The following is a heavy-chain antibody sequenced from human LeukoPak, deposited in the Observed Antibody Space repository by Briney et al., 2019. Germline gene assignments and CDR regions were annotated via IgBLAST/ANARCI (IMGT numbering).Heavy chain of an antibody. Sequence: GGSLRLSCVGSEFTFRNYSLNWVRQAPGKGLEWVSSISSSSSYKYYVDSVKGRFTISRDNAKNSLYLQMNSLRAEDTAVYYCARVPKSRRDGYNYFFDYWGQGTLATVSS. CDR3: ARVPKSRRDGYNYFFDY. CDR2: ISSSSSYK. V-gene: IGHV3-21*01. CDR1: EFTFRNYS. J-gene: IGHJ4*02. D-gene: IGHD5-24*01.